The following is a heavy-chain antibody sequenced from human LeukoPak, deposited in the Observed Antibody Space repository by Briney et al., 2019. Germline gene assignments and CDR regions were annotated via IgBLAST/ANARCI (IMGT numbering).Heavy chain of an antibody. V-gene: IGHV4-34*01. CDR3: ARRHYDSGGYFPHYYYMDV. Sequence: SETLSLNCAVYGGSFSGYYWTWIRQPPGKGLEWIGEINHSGSINSNPSLKSRVTISVDTSKNQFSLELSSVTAADTAVYFCARRHYDSGGYFPHYYYMDVWGKGTTVTVSS. J-gene: IGHJ6*03. CDR2: INHSGSI. CDR1: GGSFSGYY. D-gene: IGHD3-22*01.